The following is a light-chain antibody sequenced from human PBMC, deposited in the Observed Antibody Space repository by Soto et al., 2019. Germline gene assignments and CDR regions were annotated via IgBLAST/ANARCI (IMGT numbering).Light chain of an antibody. CDR1: QGIRSA. V-gene: IGKV1-6*01. Sequence: IQLTQFPSSLSASVGDRVTITCRASQGIRSALGWYQQKPGKVPKLLIYAASTLQSGVPSRFSGSGSGTDFTLTISSLQPEDFATYYCLLDFSYFWAFGQGTKV. CDR3: LLDFSYFWA. CDR2: AAS. J-gene: IGKJ1*01.